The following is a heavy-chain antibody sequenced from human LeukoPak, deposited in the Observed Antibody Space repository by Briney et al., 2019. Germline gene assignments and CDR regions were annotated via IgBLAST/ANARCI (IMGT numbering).Heavy chain of an antibody. Sequence: PGGSLRLSCAASGFTFSSYSMNWVRQAPGKGLEWVSSISSSSSYIYYADSVKGRSTISRDNAKTSLYLQMNSLSAEDTAVYYCARIRLGYCSGGSCYSKYYYYGMDVWGKGTTVTVSS. V-gene: IGHV3-21*01. CDR3: ARIRLGYCSGGSCYSKYYYYGMDV. CDR2: ISSSSSYI. D-gene: IGHD2-15*01. J-gene: IGHJ6*04. CDR1: GFTFSSYS.